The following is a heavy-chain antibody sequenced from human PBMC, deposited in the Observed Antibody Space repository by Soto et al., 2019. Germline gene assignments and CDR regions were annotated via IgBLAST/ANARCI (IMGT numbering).Heavy chain of an antibody. CDR3: ARDLTDYYYGMDV. V-gene: IGHV4-61*01. CDR2: IYYSGST. J-gene: IGHJ6*02. CDR1: GGSVSSGSYY. Sequence: SETLSLTCAVSGGSVSSGSYYWSWIRQPPGKGLEWIGYIYYSGSTNYSPSLKSRVTISVDTSKNQFSLKLSSVTAADTAVYYCARDLTDYYYGMDVWGQGTTVTVSS.